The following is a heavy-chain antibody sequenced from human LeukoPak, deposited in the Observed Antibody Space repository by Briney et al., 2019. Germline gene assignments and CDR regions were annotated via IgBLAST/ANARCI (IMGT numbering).Heavy chain of an antibody. CDR1: GGSISGYY. V-gene: IGHV4-59*01. Sequence: SETLSLTCSVSGGSISGYYWSWIRQLPGERLEWIGFVYHNGRTTYNPSLESRVIISVDTSRNQVSLNLRFVTAADTALYFCARRRAESSGPSFYYFYMDVWGKGTTVSVSS. CDR2: VYHNGRT. J-gene: IGHJ6*03. D-gene: IGHD2-8*02. CDR3: ARRRAESSGPSFYYFYMDV.